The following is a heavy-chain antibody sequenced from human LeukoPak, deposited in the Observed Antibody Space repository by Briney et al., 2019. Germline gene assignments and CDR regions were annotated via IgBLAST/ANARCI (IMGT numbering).Heavy chain of an antibody. CDR1: GYTFTSYD. V-gene: IGHV1-8*01. J-gene: IGHJ3*02. D-gene: IGHD6-13*01. CDR2: MNPNSGNT. CDR3: ARGTLLNIAAAGTDAFDI. Sequence: ASVKVSCKASGYTFTSYDINWVRQATGQGLEWMGWMNPNSGNTGYAQKFQGRVTMTRNTSISTAYMELSSLRSEDTAVYYCARGTLLNIAAAGTDAFDIWGQGTMVTVSS.